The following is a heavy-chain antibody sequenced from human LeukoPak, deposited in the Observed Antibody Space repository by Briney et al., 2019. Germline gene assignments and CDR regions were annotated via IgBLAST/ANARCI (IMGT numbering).Heavy chain of an antibody. CDR1: GYRFTSYA. Sequence: ASVTVSCKASGYRFTSYAISWVRQAPGQGLEWMGWISAYNGNTNYAQKLQGRVTMTTDTSTSTAYMELRSLRSDDTAVYYCARGLEWLTRRHTWFDPWGQGTLVTVSS. V-gene: IGHV1-18*01. J-gene: IGHJ5*02. CDR3: ARGLEWLTRRHTWFDP. D-gene: IGHD3-3*01. CDR2: ISAYNGNT.